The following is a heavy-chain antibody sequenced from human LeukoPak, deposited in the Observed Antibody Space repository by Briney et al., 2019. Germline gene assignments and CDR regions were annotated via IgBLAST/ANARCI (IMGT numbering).Heavy chain of an antibody. Sequence: ASVKVSCKVSGYTFTSYDINWVRQATGQGLEWMGWMNPNSGNTGYAQKFQGRVTMTTDTSTSTAYMELRSLRSDDTAVYYCARSGSVGATHDYWGQGTLVTVSS. CDR1: GYTFTSYD. D-gene: IGHD1-26*01. CDR2: MNPNSGNT. V-gene: IGHV1-8*02. CDR3: ARSGSVGATHDY. J-gene: IGHJ4*02.